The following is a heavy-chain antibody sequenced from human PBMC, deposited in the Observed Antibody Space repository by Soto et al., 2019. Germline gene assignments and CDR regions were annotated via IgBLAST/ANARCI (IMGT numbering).Heavy chain of an antibody. V-gene: IGHV4-39*01. CDR1: GCSISSSSYY. CDR3: ARRLLYSGYYYYYGMDV. J-gene: IGHJ6*02. Sequence: SETLSLTCTVSGCSISSSSYYWGWIRQPPGKGLEWIGSIYYSGSTYYNPSLKSRVTISVDTSKNQFSLKLSSVTAADTAVYYCARRLLYSGYYYYYGMDVWSQGTTVT. D-gene: IGHD1-26*01. CDR2: IYYSGST.